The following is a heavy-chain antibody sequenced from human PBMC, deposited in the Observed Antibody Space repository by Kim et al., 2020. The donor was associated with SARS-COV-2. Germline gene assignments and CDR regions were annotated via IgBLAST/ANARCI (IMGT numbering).Heavy chain of an antibody. D-gene: IGHD3-10*01. Sequence: SETLSLTCTVSGGSISSSSYYWGWIRQPPGKGLEWIGSIYYSGSTYYNPSLKSRVTISVDTSKNQFSLKLSSVTAADTAVYYCARLPRGGPIDYWGQGTLVTVSS. J-gene: IGHJ4*02. CDR2: IYYSGST. CDR3: ARLPRGGPIDY. CDR1: GGSISSSSYY. V-gene: IGHV4-39*01.